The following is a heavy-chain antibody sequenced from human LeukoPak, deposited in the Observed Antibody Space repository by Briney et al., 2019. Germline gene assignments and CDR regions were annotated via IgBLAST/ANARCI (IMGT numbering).Heavy chain of an antibody. CDR2: ISSSSSYI. J-gene: IGHJ3*02. CDR3: ATSYYGSGSYLDAFDI. CDR1: GFTFSSYA. D-gene: IGHD3-10*01. Sequence: GGSLRLSCAASGFTFSSYAMSWVRQAPGKGLEWVSSISSSSSYIYYADSVKGRFTISRDNAKNSLYLQMNSLRAEDTAVYYCATSYYGSGSYLDAFDIWGQGTMVTVSS. V-gene: IGHV3-21*01.